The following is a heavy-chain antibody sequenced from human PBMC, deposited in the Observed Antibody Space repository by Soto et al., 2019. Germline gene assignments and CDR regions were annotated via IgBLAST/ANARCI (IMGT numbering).Heavy chain of an antibody. CDR1: GGTFSSYA. V-gene: IGHV1-69*06. J-gene: IGHJ6*02. D-gene: IGHD2-21*02. CDR2: IIPIFGTA. Sequence: SVKFSCKVSGGTFSSYAISWVRHAPGQGLEWMGGIIPIFGTANYAQKFQGRVTITADKSTSTAYMELSSLRSEDTAVYYCAGNPCGGDCYPGFYGMDVWGQGTTVTVSS. CDR3: AGNPCGGDCYPGFYGMDV.